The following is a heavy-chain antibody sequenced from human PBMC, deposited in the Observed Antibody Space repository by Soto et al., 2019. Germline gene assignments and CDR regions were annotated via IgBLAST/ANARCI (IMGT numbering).Heavy chain of an antibody. D-gene: IGHD1-26*01. CDR3: ARDGAWRGFDV. CDR2: IYYSGST. CDR1: GGSLSSGDYY. J-gene: IGHJ6*02. V-gene: IGHV4-30-4*08. Sequence: SETLSLTCTVSGGSLSSGDYYWSWIRQVPGKGLEWIGYIYYSGSTYYNPSLQSRVTISVDRSSHQFSLSLTSVTAADTAFYYCARDGAWRGFDVWGQGTTVTVSS.